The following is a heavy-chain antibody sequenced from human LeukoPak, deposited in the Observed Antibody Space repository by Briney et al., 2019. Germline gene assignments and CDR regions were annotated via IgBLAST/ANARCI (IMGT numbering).Heavy chain of an antibody. CDR3: AKDNGFGEAHYYYYGMDV. CDR2: ISWDGGST. D-gene: IGHD3-10*01. CDR1: GFTFDDYT. J-gene: IGHJ6*02. Sequence: GGSLRLSCAASGFTFDDYTMHWVRQAPGKGLEWVSLISWDGGSTYYADSVKGRFTISRDNSKNSLYLQMNSLRTEDTALYYCAKDNGFGEAHYYYYGMDVWGQGTTVTVSS. V-gene: IGHV3-43*01.